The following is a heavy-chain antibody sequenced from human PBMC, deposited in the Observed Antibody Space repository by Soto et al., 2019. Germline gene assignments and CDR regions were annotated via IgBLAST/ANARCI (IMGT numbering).Heavy chain of an antibody. Sequence: SQTLSLTCAVSGASISSGDFHWTWIRQRPGEGLEWIGYIDFSGRTYYNPSLRSRLSISVDTSQNHFSLRLNSMTAADTAVYYCTRDSPPPPYFAYYGMDVWGQGTTVTVSS. CDR2: IDFSGRT. D-gene: IGHD3-10*01. J-gene: IGHJ6*02. CDR3: TRDSPPPPYFAYYGMDV. CDR1: GASISSGDFH. V-gene: IGHV4-31*11.